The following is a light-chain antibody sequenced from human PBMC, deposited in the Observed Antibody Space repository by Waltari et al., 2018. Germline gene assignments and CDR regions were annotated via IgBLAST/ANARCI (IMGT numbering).Light chain of an antibody. CDR2: DVT. CDR3: SSYAGGNNLL. CDR1: NTDVGVYDY. J-gene: IGLJ2*01. V-gene: IGLV2-23*02. Sequence: QSALTQPASVAGSPGQSITITPSGTNTDVGVYDYVSWYQHHPGKAPKLIIYDVTKGPSGVSNRFSGSKSGNTASLTISGLQAEDEADYYCSSYAGGNNLLFGGGTKVTVL.